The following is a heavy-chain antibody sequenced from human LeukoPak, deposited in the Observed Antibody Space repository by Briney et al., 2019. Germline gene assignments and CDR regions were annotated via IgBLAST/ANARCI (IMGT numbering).Heavy chain of an antibody. Sequence: GGSLRLSCAASGFTFSSYGMHWVRQAPGKGLEWVAVISYDGSNKYYADSVKGRFTISRDNSKNTLYLQMNSLRSDDTAVYYCARAARYGDYPNWFDPWGQGTLVTVSS. CDR1: GFTFSSYG. V-gene: IGHV3-30*03. CDR2: ISYDGSNK. D-gene: IGHD4-17*01. J-gene: IGHJ5*02. CDR3: ARAARYGDYPNWFDP.